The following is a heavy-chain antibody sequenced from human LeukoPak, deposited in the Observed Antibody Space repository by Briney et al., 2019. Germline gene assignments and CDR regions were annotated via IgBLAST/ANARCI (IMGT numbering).Heavy chain of an antibody. V-gene: IGHV3-48*01. CDR1: GFIFSSYV. Sequence: GGSLRLSCAASGFIFSSYVMTWVRQAPGKGLESVSHISSSGSTILYADSVKGRFTISRDNAKNSLYLQMNSLRGEDTAVYYCARVWSGYSNSDYWGQGTLVTVSA. CDR3: ARVWSGYSNSDY. J-gene: IGHJ4*02. D-gene: IGHD3-3*01. CDR2: ISSSGSTI.